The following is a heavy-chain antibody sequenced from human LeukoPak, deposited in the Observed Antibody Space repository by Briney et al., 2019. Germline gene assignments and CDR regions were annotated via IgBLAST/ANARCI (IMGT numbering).Heavy chain of an antibody. J-gene: IGHJ5*02. D-gene: IGHD6-6*01. CDR1: GYTFTGYY. Sequence: VASVKVSCKASGYTFTGYYMHWVRQAPGQGLEWMGWINPNSGGTNYAQKFQGRVTMTRDTSISTAYMELSRLRSDDTAVYYCARAGEYSSSLSWFDPWGQGTLVTVSS. CDR3: ARAGEYSSSLSWFDP. V-gene: IGHV1-2*02. CDR2: INPNSGGT.